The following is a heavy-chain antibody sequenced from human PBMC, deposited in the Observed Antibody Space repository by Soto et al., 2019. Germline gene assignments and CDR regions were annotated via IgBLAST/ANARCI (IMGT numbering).Heavy chain of an antibody. J-gene: IGHJ5*02. CDR3: ARGQRFSDWFDP. D-gene: IGHD3-3*01. V-gene: IGHV4-4*07. CDR1: GCAVSGYY. Sequence: PSDTLSHTCTISGCAVSGYYWSWIRQPAGKGLEWIGRIYSSGTTKYNPSLQSRVNMSLDTSKNQFSLRLTSVTAADTAVYYCARGQRFSDWFDPWGQGTLVTVS. CDR2: IYSSGTT.